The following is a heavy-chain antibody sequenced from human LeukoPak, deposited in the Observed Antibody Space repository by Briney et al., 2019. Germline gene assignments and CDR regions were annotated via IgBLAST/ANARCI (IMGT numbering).Heavy chain of an antibody. CDR2: INPNSGGT. J-gene: IGHJ4*02. CDR3: AGVYYDGSGSFDY. D-gene: IGHD3-22*01. CDR1: GYTFSDYY. V-gene: IGHV1-2*02. Sequence: GASVKVSCKASGYTFSDYYMHWVRQAPGQGLEWMEWINPNSGGTKYAQKFQGRVTMTRDTSISTAYMELSRLRSDDTAVYYCAGVYYDGSGSFDYWGQGTLVTVSS.